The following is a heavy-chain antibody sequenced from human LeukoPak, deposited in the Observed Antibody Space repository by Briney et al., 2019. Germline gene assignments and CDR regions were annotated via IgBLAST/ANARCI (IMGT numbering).Heavy chain of an antibody. V-gene: IGHV4-31*03. D-gene: IGHD2-15*01. CDR2: IYYSGST. Sequence: PSETLSLTCTVSGGSISSGGYYWSWIHQHPGKGLEWIGYIYYSGSTYYNPSLKSRVTISVDTSKNQFSLKLSSLTAADTAVYYCAGGYCSGGSCYSFDYWGQGTLVTVSS. J-gene: IGHJ4*02. CDR1: GGSISSGGYY. CDR3: AGGYCSGGSCYSFDY.